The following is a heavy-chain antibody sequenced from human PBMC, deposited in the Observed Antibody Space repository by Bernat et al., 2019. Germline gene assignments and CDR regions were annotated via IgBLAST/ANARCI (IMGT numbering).Heavy chain of an antibody. CDR3: ARDKTRKIITTFTDAFDI. CDR1: GFTFSSYD. V-gene: IGHV3-48*03. D-gene: IGHD3-10*02. Sequence: EVQLVDSGGGLVQPGGSLRLSCAASGFTFSSYDMNWVRQAPGKGLEWVSYISNSGSTIYFADSVKGRFTISRDNAKNSLYLQMNSLRAEDTAVYYCARDKTRKIITTFTDAFDIWGRGTMVTVSS. CDR2: ISNSGSTI. J-gene: IGHJ3*02.